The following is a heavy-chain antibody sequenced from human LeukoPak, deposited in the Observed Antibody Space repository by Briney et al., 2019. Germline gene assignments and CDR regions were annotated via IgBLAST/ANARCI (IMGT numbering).Heavy chain of an antibody. J-gene: IGHJ3*02. V-gene: IGHV3-23*01. D-gene: IGHD3-10*01. CDR1: GFTSVNYA. CDR3: ARARGGWGAFDI. Sequence: GGSLRLSCAATGFTSVNYAMSWVRQAPGKGLEWVSAISGSGGSTYYADSVKGRFTISRDDAKNSLYLQMNSLRAEDTAIYYLARARGGWGAFDIWGQGTMVTVSS. CDR2: ISGSGGST.